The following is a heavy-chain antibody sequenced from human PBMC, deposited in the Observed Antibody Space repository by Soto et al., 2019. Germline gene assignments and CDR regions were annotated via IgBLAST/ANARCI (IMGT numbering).Heavy chain of an antibody. CDR2: INAGNGNI. CDR1: GYTFTSYA. Sequence: QVQLVQSGAEVKKPGASVKVSCKASGYTFTSYAMHWVRQAPGQRLEWMGWINAGNGNIKYSQKFQGRVTITRDTSASTAYMELSSLRSEDTAVYYCARRGYDFWRGAYFDYWGQGTLVTVSS. V-gene: IGHV1-3*01. J-gene: IGHJ4*02. CDR3: ARRGYDFWRGAYFDY. D-gene: IGHD3-3*01.